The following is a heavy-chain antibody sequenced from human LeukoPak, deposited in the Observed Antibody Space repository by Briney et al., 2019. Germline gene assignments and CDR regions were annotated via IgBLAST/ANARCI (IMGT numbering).Heavy chain of an antibody. CDR2: IYYSGST. CDR1: GGSISSSSYY. V-gene: IGHV4-39*01. J-gene: IGHJ6*04. CDR3: ARLTVVLVAATV. D-gene: IGHD2-15*01. Sequence: SETLSLTCTVSGGSISSSSYYWGWIRQPPGKGLEWIVSIYYSGSTYYNPSLKSRVTISVDTSKNQFSLKLSSVTAADTAVYYCARLTVVLVAATVWGKGTTVTVSS.